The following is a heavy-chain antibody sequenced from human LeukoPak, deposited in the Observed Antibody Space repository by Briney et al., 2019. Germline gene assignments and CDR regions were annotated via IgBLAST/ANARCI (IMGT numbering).Heavy chain of an antibody. Sequence: SETLSLTCAVYGGSFSGYYWSWIRQPPGEGLEWIGEINHSGSTNYNPSLKSRVTISVDTSKNQFSLKLSSVTAADTAVYYCARGRRNNNWFDPWGQGTLVTVSS. CDR3: ARGRRNNNWFDP. CDR2: INHSGST. D-gene: IGHD2/OR15-2a*01. V-gene: IGHV4-34*01. CDR1: GGSFSGYY. J-gene: IGHJ5*02.